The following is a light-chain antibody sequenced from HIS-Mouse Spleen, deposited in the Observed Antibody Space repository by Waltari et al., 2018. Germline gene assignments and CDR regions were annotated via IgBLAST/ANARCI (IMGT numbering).Light chain of an antibody. V-gene: IGKV1-8*01. J-gene: IGKJ1*01. CDR2: AAS. Sequence: AIRMTQSPSSLSASTGDRVTITCRASHGISSYLAWYQQKPGKAPKLLIYAASTLQSGVPSRFSGSGSGTDFTLTISCLQSEDFATYYCQQYYSYPWTFGQGTKVEIK. CDR3: QQYYSYPWT. CDR1: HGISSY.